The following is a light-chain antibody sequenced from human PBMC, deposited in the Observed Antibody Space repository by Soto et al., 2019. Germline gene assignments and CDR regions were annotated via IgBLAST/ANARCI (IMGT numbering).Light chain of an antibody. CDR2: GSS. CDR1: QIVSTTD. Sequence: EIVLTQSPGTLSFPAGVRATLSCRASQIVSTTDLACYQQKPGQAPRLLIYGSSSRALGIPDRFSGSGSRTDFTLTISGLEPEASAVYYCQQFGGSPMYTFGRGTKVDI. V-gene: IGKV3-20*01. J-gene: IGKJ2*01. CDR3: QQFGGSPMYT.